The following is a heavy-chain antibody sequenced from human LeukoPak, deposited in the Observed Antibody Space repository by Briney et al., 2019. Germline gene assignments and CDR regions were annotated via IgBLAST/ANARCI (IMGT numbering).Heavy chain of an antibody. V-gene: IGHV3-21*04. D-gene: IGHD3-10*01. J-gene: IGHJ4*02. Sequence: PGGSLRLSCAASGFTFSSYSMNWVRQAPGKGLEWVSSISSSSSYIYYADSVKGRFTISRDNSKNTLYLQMNSLRAEDTAVYYCAKDISGSGTAAQLWGQGTLVTVSS. CDR1: GFTFSSYS. CDR3: AKDISGSGTAAQL. CDR2: ISSSSSYI.